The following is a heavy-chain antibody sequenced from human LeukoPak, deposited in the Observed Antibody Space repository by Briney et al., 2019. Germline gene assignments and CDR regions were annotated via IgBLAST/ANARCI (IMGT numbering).Heavy chain of an antibody. D-gene: IGHD2-2*01. CDR1: AGSISSGGYS. V-gene: IGHV4-30-2*01. J-gene: IGHJ6*02. CDR3: ARGSSTSAYYYGMDA. Sequence: PSETLSLTCAVSAGSISSGGYSWSWIRQPPWKGLEWIGDIYHSGSSYYNPSLKSRDTLSVDRSKNHFSLKQSSVTAADTAVYYCARGSSTSAYYYGMDAWGQGTTVTVSS. CDR2: IYHSGSS.